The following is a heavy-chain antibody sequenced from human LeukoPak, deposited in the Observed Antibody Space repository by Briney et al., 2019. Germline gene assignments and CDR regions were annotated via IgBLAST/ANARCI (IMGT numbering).Heavy chain of an antibody. V-gene: IGHV4-30-4*01. J-gene: IGHJ4*02. Sequence: SETLSLTCTVSGGSISSGDYYWSWIRQPPGKGLEWVGEVYHTGSTNYNPSLKSRVTISVDESKNQFSLKLTSVTAADTAVYYCASRHDSGPYWGQGTLVTVSS. D-gene: IGHD4-17*01. CDR3: ASRHDSGPY. CDR2: VYHTGST. CDR1: GGSISSGDYY.